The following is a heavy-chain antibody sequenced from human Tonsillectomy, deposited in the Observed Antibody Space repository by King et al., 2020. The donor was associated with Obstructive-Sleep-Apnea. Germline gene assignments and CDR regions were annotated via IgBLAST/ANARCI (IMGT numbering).Heavy chain of an antibody. CDR3: ASSPLVAARPSLDYFDY. Sequence: QLVQSGAEVKKPGESLRISCKGSGYSFTSYWISWVRQMPGKGLEWMGRIDPSDSYTNYSPSFQGHVTISADKSISTAYLQWSSLKASDTAMYYCASSPLVAARPSLDYFDYWGQGTLVTVSS. J-gene: IGHJ4*02. V-gene: IGHV5-10-1*01. CDR1: GYSFTSYW. D-gene: IGHD6-6*01. CDR2: IDPSDSYT.